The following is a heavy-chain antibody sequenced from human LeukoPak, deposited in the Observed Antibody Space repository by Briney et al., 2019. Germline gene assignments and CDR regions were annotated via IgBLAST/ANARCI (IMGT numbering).Heavy chain of an antibody. CDR3: AKDLGGGYGSSWYSFDY. J-gene: IGHJ4*02. CDR1: GFTFSSYG. V-gene: IGHV3-30*18. CDR2: ISYDGSNK. Sequence: GGSLRLSCAASGFTFSSYGMHWVRQAPGKGLEWVAVISYDGSNKYYADSVKGRFTISRDNSKNTLYLQMNSLRAEDTAVYYCAKDLGGGYGSSWYSFDYWGQGTLVTVSS. D-gene: IGHD6-13*01.